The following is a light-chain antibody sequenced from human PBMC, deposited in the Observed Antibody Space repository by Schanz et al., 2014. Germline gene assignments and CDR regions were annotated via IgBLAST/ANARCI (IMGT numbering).Light chain of an antibody. CDR3: SSYAGSNNLV. Sequence: QSVLTQPPSVSGAPGQRVTISCTGSSSNIGAGYDVHWYQQLPGTAPKLLIYGNSNRPSGVPDRFSGSKSGTSASLAISGLRSEDEADYYCSSYAGSNNLVFGGGTKLTVL. V-gene: IGLV1-40*01. CDR2: GNS. J-gene: IGLJ3*02. CDR1: SSNIGAGYD.